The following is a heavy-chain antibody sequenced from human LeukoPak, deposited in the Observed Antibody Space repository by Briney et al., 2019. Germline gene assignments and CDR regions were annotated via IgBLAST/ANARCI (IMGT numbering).Heavy chain of an antibody. CDR2: ISGDGHRT. CDR3: TTKRHRDDNSGYFFY. CDR1: GFIFDDFA. J-gene: IGHJ4*02. Sequence: GGSLRLSCAASGFIFDDFAMHWVRQAPGKSLEWVSLISGDGHRTYYAKSVKGRFTVSRDNRNNSLYLQLNSLTTGDTAFYYCTTKRHRDDNSGYFFYWGQGTLVTVSS. V-gene: IGHV3-43*02. D-gene: IGHD3-22*01.